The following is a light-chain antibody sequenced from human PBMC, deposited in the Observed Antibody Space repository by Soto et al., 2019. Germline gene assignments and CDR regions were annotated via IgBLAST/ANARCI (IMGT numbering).Light chain of an antibody. CDR2: DAS. CDR1: QSVGSY. Sequence: EIVLVQSPATLSLSPGERATLSCRASQSVGSYLAWYQHKPGQAPRLLISDASNRANGIPVRISGSGSETDLTLTISSLEPADSSVYDCQQRSNWPSLTFGGGTKVDIK. V-gene: IGKV3-11*01. CDR3: QQRSNWPSLT. J-gene: IGKJ4*01.